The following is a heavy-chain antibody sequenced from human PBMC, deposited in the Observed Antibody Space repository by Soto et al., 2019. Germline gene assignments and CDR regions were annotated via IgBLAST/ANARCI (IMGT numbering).Heavy chain of an antibody. CDR1: GFTFSDYY. CDR2: ISSSGSTI. Sequence: QVQLVESGGGLVKPGGSLRLSCAASGFTFSDYYMSWIRQAPGKGLEWVSYISSSGSTIYYADSVKGRFTISRDNAKNSLYLQMNSLRAEDTAVYYCARATYYYGSGSYLHYYYYMDVWGKGTTVTVSS. J-gene: IGHJ6*03. D-gene: IGHD3-10*01. V-gene: IGHV3-11*01. CDR3: ARATYYYGSGSYLHYYYYMDV.